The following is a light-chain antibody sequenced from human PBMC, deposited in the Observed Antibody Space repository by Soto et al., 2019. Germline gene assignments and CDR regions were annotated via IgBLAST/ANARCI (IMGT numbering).Light chain of an antibody. V-gene: IGKV3-20*01. Sequence: EIVLTQSPGTLSLSPGGRATLSCSASQSVSSSYLAWYQQKPGQAPRLLIYGASSRATGIPDRFSGSGSGTDFTLTISRLEPEDFAVYYCQQYGSSLITFGQGTRLEIK. CDR3: QQYGSSLIT. J-gene: IGKJ5*01. CDR2: GAS. CDR1: QSVSSSY.